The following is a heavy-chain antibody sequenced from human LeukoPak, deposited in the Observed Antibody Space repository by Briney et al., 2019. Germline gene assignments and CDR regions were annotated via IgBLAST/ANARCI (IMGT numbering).Heavy chain of an antibody. CDR3: ARVTSHYYYYYYMDV. CDR1: GGSISSGAYY. V-gene: IGHV4-61*02. D-gene: IGHD1-20*01. CDR2: ISATGDT. Sequence: SQTLSLTCIVSGGSISSGAYYWSWIRQPAGKGLEWIGRISATGDTNYNPSLKSRVTMSVDTSKNQFSLKLSSVTAADTAVYYCARVTSHYYYYYYMDVWGKGTTVTISS. J-gene: IGHJ6*03.